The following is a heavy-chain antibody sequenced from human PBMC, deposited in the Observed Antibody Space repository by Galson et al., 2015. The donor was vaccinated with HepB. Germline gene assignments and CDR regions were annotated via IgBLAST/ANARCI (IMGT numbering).Heavy chain of an antibody. Sequence: SLRLSCAASGFTFSSYAMSWVRQAPGKGLEWVAVISYDGSNKYYADSVKGRFTISRDNSKNTLYLQMNSLRAEDTAVYYCARGGRRGLRIQGGYYGSGSYSFAEYFQHWGQGTLVTVSS. V-gene: IGHV3-30*04. CDR1: GFTFSSYA. J-gene: IGHJ1*01. D-gene: IGHD3-10*01. CDR3: ARGGRRGLRIQGGYYGSGSYSFAEYFQH. CDR2: ISYDGSNK.